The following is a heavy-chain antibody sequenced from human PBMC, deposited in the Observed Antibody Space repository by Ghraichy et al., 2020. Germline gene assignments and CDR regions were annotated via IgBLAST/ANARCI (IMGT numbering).Heavy chain of an antibody. CDR1: GFTFGNYA. CDR3: ATRASYYDY. V-gene: IGHV3-23*01. J-gene: IGHJ4*02. CDR2: ISASVRDT. Sequence: GGSLRLSCSASGFTFGNYAMGWVRQAPGKGLEWVSAISASVRDTYYADSLKGRFTISNDNSMDTLFLQVNSLRAEDSAIYYWATRASYYDYWGPGTLVTVSS.